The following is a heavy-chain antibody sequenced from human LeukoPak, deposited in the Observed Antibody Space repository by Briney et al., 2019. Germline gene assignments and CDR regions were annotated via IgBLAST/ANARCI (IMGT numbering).Heavy chain of an antibody. D-gene: IGHD1-1*01. Sequence: PGGSLRLSCAASGFTFSSYEMNWVRQAPGKGLEWVSYISSSGSTIYYADSVKGGFTISRDNAKNSLYLQMNSLRAEDTAVYYCARDERPVYGMDVWGQGTTVTVSS. V-gene: IGHV3-48*03. CDR2: ISSSGSTI. CDR1: GFTFSSYE. CDR3: ARDERPVYGMDV. J-gene: IGHJ6*02.